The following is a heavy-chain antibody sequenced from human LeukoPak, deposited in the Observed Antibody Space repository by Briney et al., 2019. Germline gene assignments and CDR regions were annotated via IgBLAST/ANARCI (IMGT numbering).Heavy chain of an antibody. V-gene: IGHV3-30*03. D-gene: IGHD6-19*01. CDR2: ISDDGNNK. CDR1: GISLSVYV. CDR3: VVQPMYNSAWRPFDY. Sequence: GNSLRLSCAASGISLSVYVIHWVRQGPGKGLEWMARISDDGNNKLYGESVRGRFTISRDNSKNTLNLQMNSLREEDTAVYYCVVQPMYNSAWRPFDYWGQGTLVTVSS. J-gene: IGHJ4*02.